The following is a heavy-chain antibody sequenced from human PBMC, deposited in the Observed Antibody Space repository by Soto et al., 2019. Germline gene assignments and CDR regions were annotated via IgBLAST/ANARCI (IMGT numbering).Heavy chain of an antibody. V-gene: IGHV4-34*01. D-gene: IGHD2-15*01. CDR3: ARGQEGVVATH. J-gene: IGHJ4*02. CDR2: IKDGGST. CDR1: GGSFTGYY. Sequence: QVQLQQWGAGLLKPSETLSLTCAVNGGSFTGYYWSWVRQPPGKGLEWIGEIKDGGSTNYSPSLRSXGTXSXVTSKKPFSLKVTSVTAADTAVYYCARGQEGVVATHWDQGTLVTVSS.